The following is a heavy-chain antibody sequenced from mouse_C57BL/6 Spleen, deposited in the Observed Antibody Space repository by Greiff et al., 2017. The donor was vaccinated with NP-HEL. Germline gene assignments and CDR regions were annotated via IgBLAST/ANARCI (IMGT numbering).Heavy chain of an antibody. V-gene: IGHV1-64*01. CDR2: IHPNSGST. J-gene: IGHJ4*01. D-gene: IGHD1-1*01. Sequence: QVQLQQPGAELVKPGASVKLSCKASGYTFTSYWMHWVKQRPGQGLEWIGMIHPNSGSTNYNEKFMSKATLTVDKSSSTAYMQLSSLTSEDSAVYYGARAGVTTVVASYYAMDYWGQGTTLTVSS. CDR1: GYTFTSYW. CDR3: ARAGVTTVVASYYAMDY.